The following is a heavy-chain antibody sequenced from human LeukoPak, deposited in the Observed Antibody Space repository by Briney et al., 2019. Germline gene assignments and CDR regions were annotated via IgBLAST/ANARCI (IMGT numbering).Heavy chain of an antibody. V-gene: IGHV1-2*02. CDR3: ARDPFRGAHGWAIDY. Sequence: ASVKVSCKASGYTFTGYYMHWVRQAPGQGLEWMGWINPNSGGTNYAQKFQGRVTMTRDTSISTAYMELSRLRSDDTAVYYCARDPFRGAHGWAIDYWGQGTLVTVSS. CDR2: INPNSGGT. J-gene: IGHJ4*02. CDR1: GYTFTGYY. D-gene: IGHD3-16*01.